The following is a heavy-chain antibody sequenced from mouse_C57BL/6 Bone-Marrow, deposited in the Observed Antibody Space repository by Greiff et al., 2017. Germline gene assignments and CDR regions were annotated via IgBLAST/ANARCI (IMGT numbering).Heavy chain of an antibody. J-gene: IGHJ4*01. Sequence: EVQLQQSGPVLVKPGASVKMSCKASGYTFTDYYMNWVKQSHGKSLEWIGVINPYNGGTSYNQKFKGKATLTVDKSSSTAYMELNSLTSEDSAVYYCARSLYDGYMDYWGQGTSVTVSS. V-gene: IGHV1-19*01. CDR2: INPYNGGT. D-gene: IGHD2-3*01. CDR3: ARSLYDGYMDY. CDR1: GYTFTDYY.